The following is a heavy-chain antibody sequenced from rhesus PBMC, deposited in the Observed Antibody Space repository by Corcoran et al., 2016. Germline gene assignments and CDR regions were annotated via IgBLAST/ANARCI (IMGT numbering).Heavy chain of an antibody. CDR3: ARDQGSYGVNCDY. V-gene: IGHV4S2*01. D-gene: IGHD5-36*01. Sequence: QVQLQESGPGLVKPSETLPLTCAVSCASIPSNYWNWLRQAPWKGLEWIGRIYGRGGSTHYNPPLKSGVTISIYTAKDQFSLKLSSVTAADTAVYYCARDQGSYGVNCDYWGQGVLVTVSS. J-gene: IGHJ4*01. CDR2: IYGRGGST. CDR1: CASIPSNY.